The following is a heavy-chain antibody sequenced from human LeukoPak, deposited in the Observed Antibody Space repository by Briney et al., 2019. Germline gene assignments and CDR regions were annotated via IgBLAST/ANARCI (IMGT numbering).Heavy chain of an antibody. V-gene: IGHV3-9*01. D-gene: IGHD3-10*01. CDR2: ISWNSGSI. CDR1: GFTFDDYA. CDR3: VKETGDLGQGGFEI. J-gene: IGHJ3*02. Sequence: GRSLRLSCAASGFTFDDYAMHWVRQAPGKGLEWVSGISWNSGSIGYADSVKGRFTISRDNAKNSLYLQMNSLGAEDTALYYCVKETGDLGQGGFEIWGQGTTVTVS.